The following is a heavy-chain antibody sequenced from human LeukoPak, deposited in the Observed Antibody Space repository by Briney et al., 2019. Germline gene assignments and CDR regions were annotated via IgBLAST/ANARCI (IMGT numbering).Heavy chain of an antibody. Sequence: SVKVSCKASGGTFSSYAISWVRQAPGQGLEWMGGIIPIFGTANYAQKFQGRVTITADKSTSTAYMELSSLRSEDTAVYYCATDTAGVNYFDYWGQGNLVTVSS. CDR1: GGTFSSYA. CDR2: IIPIFGTA. CDR3: ATDTAGVNYFDY. D-gene: IGHD5-18*01. V-gene: IGHV1-69*06. J-gene: IGHJ4*02.